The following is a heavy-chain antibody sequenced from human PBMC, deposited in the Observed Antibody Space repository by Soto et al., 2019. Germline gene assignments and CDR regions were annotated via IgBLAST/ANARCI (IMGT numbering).Heavy chain of an antibody. D-gene: IGHD2-2*01. Sequence: GGSLRLSCAASVFTFDDYTMHWVRQAPGKGLEWVSLISWDGGSTYYADSVKGRFTISRDNSKNSLYLQMNSLRAEDTAVYYCARASFPEIYCSSPSCYLDYWGQGPLVPVSS. CDR2: ISWDGGST. CDR3: ARASFPEIYCSSPSCYLDY. V-gene: IGHV3-43*01. CDR1: VFTFDDYT. J-gene: IGHJ4*02.